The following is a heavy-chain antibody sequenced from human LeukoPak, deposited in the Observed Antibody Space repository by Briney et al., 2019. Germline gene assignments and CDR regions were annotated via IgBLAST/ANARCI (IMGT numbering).Heavy chain of an antibody. V-gene: IGHV4-59*01. CDR1: ADSFSGYL. J-gene: IGHJ4*02. Sequence: PSEPLSLTCTVSADSFSGYLWAWTRQPPGKGMEWVGYVSDSGSTNYNPSLKSRPSISLDTAKNQFSLKLRSVTAADTAVYYCARSHGLYWGQGTLVTVSS. CDR2: VSDSGST. CDR3: ARSHGLY.